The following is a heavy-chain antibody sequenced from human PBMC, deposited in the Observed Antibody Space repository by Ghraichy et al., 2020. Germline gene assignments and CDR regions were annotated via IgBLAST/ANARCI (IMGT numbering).Heavy chain of an antibody. V-gene: IGHV3-23*01. J-gene: IGHJ1*01. CDR2: ISGRGDLT. CDR1: GLTFSNYG. D-gene: IGHD2-15*01. Sequence: GGSLRLSCAASGLTFSNYGMSWVRQAPGKGLEWVSTISGRGDLTYYADSVKGRFTISRDNSKNRLYLQMDSLRAEDTAVYYCVDYCSFTACPVPFQHWGQGTLLTVSS. CDR3: VDYCSFTACPVPFQH.